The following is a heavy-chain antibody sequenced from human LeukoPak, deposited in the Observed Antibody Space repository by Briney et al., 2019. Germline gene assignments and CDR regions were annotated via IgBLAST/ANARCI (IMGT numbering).Heavy chain of an antibody. V-gene: IGHV4-30-4*08. CDR2: IYYSGST. D-gene: IGHD1-26*01. Sequence: SQTLSLTCTVSGGSISSGDYYWSWIRQPPGKGLGWIGYIYYSGSTYYNPSLKSRVTISVDTSKNQFSLKLSSVTAADTAVYYCARESTNWGSYSTFDLWGRGTLVTVSS. CDR1: GGSISSGDYY. CDR3: ARESTNWGSYSTFDL. J-gene: IGHJ2*01.